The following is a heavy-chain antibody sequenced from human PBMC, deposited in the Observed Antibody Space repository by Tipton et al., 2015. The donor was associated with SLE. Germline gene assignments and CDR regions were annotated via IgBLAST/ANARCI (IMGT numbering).Heavy chain of an antibody. J-gene: IGHJ6*02. CDR3: ARGLYGSIVVVLTEYYYYGMDV. CDR1: GGSFSGYY. CDR2: INHSGST. Sequence: TLSLTCAVYGGSFSGYYWSWIHQPPGKGLEWIGEINHSGSTNYNPSLKSRVTISVDTSKNQFSLKLSSVTAADTAVYYCARGLYGSIVVVLTEYYYYGMDVWGQGTTVTVSS. V-gene: IGHV4-34*01. D-gene: IGHD2-15*01.